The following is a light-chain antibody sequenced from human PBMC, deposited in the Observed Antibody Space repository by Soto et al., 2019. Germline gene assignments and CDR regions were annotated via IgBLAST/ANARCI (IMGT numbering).Light chain of an antibody. J-gene: IGLJ2*01. V-gene: IGLV1-40*01. CDR2: DNN. CDR3: QSYDSSLSKRV. Sequence: QPVLTQPPSVSGAPGQRVTISCTGSSSNIGAGYDVHWYQQLPGTAPKLLIYDNNNRPSGVPDRFSGSKSGTSASLAITGLQAEDEADYYCQSYDSSLSKRVFGGGTKVTVL. CDR1: SSNIGAGYD.